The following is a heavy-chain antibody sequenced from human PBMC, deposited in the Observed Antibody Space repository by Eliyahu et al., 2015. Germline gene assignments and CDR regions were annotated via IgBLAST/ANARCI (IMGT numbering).Heavy chain of an antibody. CDR2: VSPAXGGT. CDR3: AKSFAEXTGATGDYYFDH. V-gene: IGHV1-2*02. CDR1: GYXFSGYX. J-gene: IGHJ4*02. D-gene: IGHD2-21*01. Sequence: QVQLVQSGAEVKKPGASVRVSCKTSGYXFSGYXKHWVRQAPGQGFXWMGXVSPAXGGTTYAEKXQGXVTMASDASINTAYMELSRLRSDDTAVYFCAKSFAEXTGATGDYYFDHWGQGTLVTVSS.